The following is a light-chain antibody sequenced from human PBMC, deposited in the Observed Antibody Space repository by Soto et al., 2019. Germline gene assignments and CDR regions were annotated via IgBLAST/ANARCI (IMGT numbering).Light chain of an antibody. CDR1: QSISSF. J-gene: IGKJ5*01. V-gene: IGKV3-11*01. Sequence: EIVLPQSPATLSFSAGGRATVACRASQSISSFLAWYQQRPGQAPRLLLYGASNRATGIPARFSGSGSGTDFTLTISSLEPEDFAVYYCQQRNNWPPITFGQGTRLEIK. CDR2: GAS. CDR3: QQRNNWPPIT.